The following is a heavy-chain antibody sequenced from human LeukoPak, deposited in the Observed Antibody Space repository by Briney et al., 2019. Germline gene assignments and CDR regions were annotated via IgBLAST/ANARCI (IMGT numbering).Heavy chain of an antibody. V-gene: IGHV3-30*02. J-gene: IGHJ4*02. D-gene: IGHD4-17*01. CDR1: GFTFSSYG. CDR3: AKKHDYGDYGSLY. Sequence: GGSLRLSCAASGFTFSSYGMHWVRQAPGKGLEWVAFIRYDGSNKYYADSVKGRFTISRDNSKNTLYLQMNSLRAEDTAVYYCAKKHDYGDYGSLYWGQGPLVTVSS. CDR2: IRYDGSNK.